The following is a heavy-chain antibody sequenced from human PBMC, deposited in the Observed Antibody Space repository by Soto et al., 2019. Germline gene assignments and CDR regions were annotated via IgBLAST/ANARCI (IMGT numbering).Heavy chain of an antibody. CDR2: INAGNGNT. CDR3: ARDGVAVAFDY. CDR1: GYTFTSYA. Sequence: ASVKVSCKASGYTFTSYAMHWVRQAPGKRLEWMGWINAGNGNTKYSQKFQGRVTITRDTSASTAYMELSSLRSEDTAVYYCARDGVAVAFDYWGQGTLVTVSS. J-gene: IGHJ4*02. D-gene: IGHD6-19*01. V-gene: IGHV1-3*01.